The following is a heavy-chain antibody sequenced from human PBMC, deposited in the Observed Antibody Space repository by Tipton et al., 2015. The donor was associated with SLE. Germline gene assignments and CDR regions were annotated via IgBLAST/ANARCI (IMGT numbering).Heavy chain of an antibody. CDR2: IYHSGST. J-gene: IGHJ3*02. CDR3: ATIHGGYDAFDI. V-gene: IGHV4-30-2*01. D-gene: IGHD4-23*01. Sequence: TLSLTCAVSGGSISSGGYSWSWIRQPPGKGLEWIGYIYHSGSTYYNPSLKSRVTISVDRSKNQFSLKLSPVTAADTAVYYCATIHGGYDAFDIWGQGTMVTVSS. CDR1: GGSISSGGYS.